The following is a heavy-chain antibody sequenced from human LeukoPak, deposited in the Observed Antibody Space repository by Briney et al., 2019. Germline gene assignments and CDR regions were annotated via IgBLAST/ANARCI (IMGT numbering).Heavy chain of an antibody. Sequence: PSETLSLTCTVPGGSISSYYWSWIRRPPGKGLEWIGYIYYSGSTNYNPSLKSRVTISVDTSKNQFSLKLSSVTAADTAVYYCARNSRGFRRSFDYWGQGTLVTVSS. CDR3: ARNSRGFRRSFDY. CDR1: GGSISSYY. J-gene: IGHJ4*02. D-gene: IGHD3-3*01. CDR2: IYYSGST. V-gene: IGHV4-59*01.